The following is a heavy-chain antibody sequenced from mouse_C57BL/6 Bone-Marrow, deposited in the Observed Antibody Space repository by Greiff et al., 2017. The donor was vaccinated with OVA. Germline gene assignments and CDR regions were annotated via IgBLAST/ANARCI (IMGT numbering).Heavy chain of an antibody. CDR2: ILPGSGST. Sequence: QVQLQQSGAELMKPGASVKLSCKATGYTFTGYWIEWVKQRPGHGLEWIGEILPGSGSTNYNEKFKGKATFTADTSSNTAYMQLSSLTTEDSAIYYCASPYYSKSFAYWGQGTLVTVSA. CDR1: GYTFTGYW. V-gene: IGHV1-9*01. CDR3: ASPYYSKSFAY. J-gene: IGHJ3*01. D-gene: IGHD2-5*01.